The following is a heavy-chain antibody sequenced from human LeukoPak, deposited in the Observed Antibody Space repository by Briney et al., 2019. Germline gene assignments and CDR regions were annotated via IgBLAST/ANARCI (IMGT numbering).Heavy chain of an antibody. CDR2: IYYSGST. D-gene: IGHD1-14*01. Sequence: PSETLSLTCTVSGGSISSYYWSWIRQPPGKGLEWIGYIYYSGSTNYNPSFKSRVTISVDTSKNQFSLKLSSVTAADTAVYYCARVGATGLPDFDYWGQGTLVTVSS. CDR3: ARVGATGLPDFDY. CDR1: GGSISSYY. J-gene: IGHJ4*02. V-gene: IGHV4-59*01.